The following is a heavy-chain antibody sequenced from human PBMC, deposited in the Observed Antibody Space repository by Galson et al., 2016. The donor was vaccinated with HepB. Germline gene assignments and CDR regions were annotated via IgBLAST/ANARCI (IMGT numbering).Heavy chain of an antibody. J-gene: IGHJ6*01. Sequence: SLRLSCAAPGFSFGRYTMHWVRQAPGKGLESVAVISSDENCKKYVDSVEGRFTVSRDNSKKTLYLQMNSLQAEDTAVYYCARDFPIADQRIGGMDVWGPRNLGRRLV. CDR3: ARDFPIADQRIGGMDV. V-gene: IGHV3-30*03. CDR1: GFSFGRYT. CDR2: ISSDENCK. D-gene: IGHD2-15*01.